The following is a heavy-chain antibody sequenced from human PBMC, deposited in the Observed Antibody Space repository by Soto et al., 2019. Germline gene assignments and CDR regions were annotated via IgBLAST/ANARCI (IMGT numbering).Heavy chain of an antibody. CDR3: ARHSPDFDWLSQFDY. CDR2: IYYFGST. J-gene: IGHJ4*02. Sequence: SETLSLTCTVSGGSISKYYWSWIRQPPGKGLEWIGYIYYFGSTNYNPSLKSRVTISVDTSKNHFSLKLSSVTAADTAVYYCARHSPDFDWLSQFDYWGQGTLVTVSS. D-gene: IGHD3-9*01. V-gene: IGHV4-59*08. CDR1: GGSISKYY.